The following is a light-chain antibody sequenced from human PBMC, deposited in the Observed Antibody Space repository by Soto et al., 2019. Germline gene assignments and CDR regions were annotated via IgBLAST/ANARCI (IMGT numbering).Light chain of an antibody. CDR1: QSVRSDY. J-gene: IGKJ1*01. CDR3: QQYGSLPET. Sequence: EIVLTQSPGTLSLSPGERATLSCRASQSVRSDYLAWYQQKPGRAPRLLIYEASSRATGIPDRFSGSGSGTDFTLTISRLEPEDFAVYFCQQYGSLPETFVQGTKVEIK. CDR2: EAS. V-gene: IGKV3-20*01.